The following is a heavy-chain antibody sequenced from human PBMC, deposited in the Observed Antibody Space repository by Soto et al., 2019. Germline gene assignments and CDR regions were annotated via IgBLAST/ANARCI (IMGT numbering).Heavy chain of an antibody. V-gene: IGHV3-30*18. CDR2: ISYDGSNK. Sequence: QVQLVESGGGVVQPGRSLRLSCAASGFTFSSYGMHWVRQAPGKGLEWVAVISYDGSNKYYADSVKGRFTISKDNSKNTLYLQMNSLRAEDTAVYYCAKDALEDYYYGMDVWGQGTTVTVSS. J-gene: IGHJ6*02. CDR1: GFTFSSYG. CDR3: AKDALEDYYYGMDV.